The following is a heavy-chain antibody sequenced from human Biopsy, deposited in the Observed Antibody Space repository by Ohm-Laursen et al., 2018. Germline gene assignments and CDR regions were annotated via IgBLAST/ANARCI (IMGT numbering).Heavy chain of an antibody. J-gene: IGHJ4*02. CDR1: GFNLSAFA. Sequence: SLRLSCTASGFNLSAFALHWVRQAPGRGLEWVGRIKKKSNNDATAHAESMKGRFSIFRDDSKSTSFLQMNSLKIEDTAVYFCTRSAGYGYDYWGQGILVTVSS. D-gene: IGHD5-12*01. CDR3: TRSAGYGYDY. V-gene: IGHV3-73*01. CDR2: IKKKSNNDAT.